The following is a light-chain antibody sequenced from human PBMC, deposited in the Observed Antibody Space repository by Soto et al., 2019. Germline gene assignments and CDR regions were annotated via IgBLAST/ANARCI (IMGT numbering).Light chain of an antibody. CDR3: QQSYSTPYT. CDR1: QSISSY. Sequence: DIQMTQSPSSLCASLGDRVTITCRAIQSISSYLNWYQQKPGKAPKLLIYAASSLQSGVPSRFSGSGSGTDFTLTISSLQPEDFATYYCQQSYSTPYTFGQGTKLEIK. J-gene: IGKJ2*01. CDR2: AAS. V-gene: IGKV1-39*01.